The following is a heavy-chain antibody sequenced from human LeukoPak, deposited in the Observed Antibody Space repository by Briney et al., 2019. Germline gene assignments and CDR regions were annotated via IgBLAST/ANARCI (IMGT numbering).Heavy chain of an antibody. D-gene: IGHD3-22*01. J-gene: IGHJ4*02. CDR3: ARDYYYDSSGYYSPEY. CDR1: GFTFSSNS. CDR2: ISSTGGTI. Sequence: PGGSLRLSCAASGFTFSSNSMNWVRQAPGKGLEWVSYISSTGGTIYYADSMKGRFTISRDNAKNSLYLQMNSLRVEDTAVYYCARDYYYDSSGYYSPEYWGQGTLVTVSS. V-gene: IGHV3-48*04.